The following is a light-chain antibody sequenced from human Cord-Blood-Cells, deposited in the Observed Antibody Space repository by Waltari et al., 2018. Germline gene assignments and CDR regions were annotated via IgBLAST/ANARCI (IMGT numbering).Light chain of an antibody. CDR2: DVS. V-gene: IGLV2-14*01. CDR3: SSYTSSSTYV. Sequence: QSALTQPASVSGSPGQSITISCTGTSSDVGGYNYVSWYQQHPGKAPKLMIDDVSNRPSGVSNRVSCSKSGNTASLTISGLQAEDEADYYCSSYTSSSTYVFGTGTKVTVL. J-gene: IGLJ1*01. CDR1: SSDVGGYNY.